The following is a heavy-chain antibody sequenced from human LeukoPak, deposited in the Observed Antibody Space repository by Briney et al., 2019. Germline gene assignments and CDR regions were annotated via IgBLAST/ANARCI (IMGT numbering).Heavy chain of an antibody. CDR1: GGSISSYY. V-gene: IGHV4-4*07. CDR2: IYTSGST. Sequence: SETLSLTCTVSGGSISSYYWSWIRQPAGKGLEWIGRIYTSGSTNYNPPLKSRVTMSVDTSKNQFSLKLSSVTAADTAVYYCARDIFYYGSGSHFNWFDPWGQGTLVTVSS. D-gene: IGHD3-10*01. J-gene: IGHJ5*02. CDR3: ARDIFYYGSGSHFNWFDP.